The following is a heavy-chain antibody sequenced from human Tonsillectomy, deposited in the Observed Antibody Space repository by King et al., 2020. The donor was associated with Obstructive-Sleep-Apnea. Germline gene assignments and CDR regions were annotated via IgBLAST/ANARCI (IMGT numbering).Heavy chain of an antibody. CDR3: ARTRYYFDYGGNSGVGFDN. J-gene: IGHJ4*02. Sequence: TLKESGPALVKPTQTLTLTCTFSGFSLSTSGMCVSWIRQPPGKALEWLARIDWVDDKYYSTSLKTRLTISKDTSKNQVVLTMTNMDPVDTATYYCARTRYYFDYGGNSGVGFDNWGQGTLVTVSS. CDR2: IDWVDDK. V-gene: IGHV2-70*11. CDR1: GFSLSTSGMC. D-gene: IGHD4-23*01.